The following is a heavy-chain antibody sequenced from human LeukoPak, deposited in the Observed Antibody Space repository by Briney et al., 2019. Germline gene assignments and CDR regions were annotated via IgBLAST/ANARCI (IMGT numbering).Heavy chain of an antibody. J-gene: IGHJ5*02. V-gene: IGHV3-7*01. Sequence: PGGSLRPSCAASGFTFSSYWMSWVRQAPGKGLEWVANIKQDGSEKYYVDSVKGRFTISRDNAKNSLYLQMNSLRAEDTAVYYCARDDCSSISCYHNWFGPWGQGTLVTVSS. CDR2: IKQDGSEK. D-gene: IGHD2-2*01. CDR3: ARDDCSSISCYHNWFGP. CDR1: GFTFSSYW.